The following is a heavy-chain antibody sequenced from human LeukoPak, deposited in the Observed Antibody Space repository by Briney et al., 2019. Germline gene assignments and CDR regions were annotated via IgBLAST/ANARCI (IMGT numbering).Heavy chain of an antibody. V-gene: IGHV4-4*02. CDR1: GGSISNTNW. J-gene: IGHJ6*02. D-gene: IGHD3-3*01. Sequence: SETLSLTCGLSGGSISNTNWWTWIPQTPGKGLEWIGEVNLQASTNYTPSLKSRIATTVDKSNNHISLKLTSVTAADTAVYYCARAIPTYDFWSGYYAGPDYYGMDVWGQGTTVTVSS. CDR3: ARAIPTYDFWSGYYAGPDYYGMDV. CDR2: VNLQAST.